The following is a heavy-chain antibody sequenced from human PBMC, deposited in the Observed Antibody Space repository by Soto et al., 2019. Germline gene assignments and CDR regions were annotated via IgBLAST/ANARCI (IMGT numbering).Heavy chain of an antibody. CDR2: IYWDDDK. V-gene: IGHV2-5*02. CDR3: AHMGPYKRSHYMDV. D-gene: IGHD1-1*01. J-gene: IGHJ6*03. CDR1: GVSLSTSGVG. Sequence: QITLKESGPTLVKPTQTLTLTCTFSGVSLSTSGVGVGWFRQPPGKALGWLALIYWDDDKWYRPSLKNRLTIRKDPSKNLVVLTMTSMDPVDTATDYCAHMGPYKRSHYMDVWGKGTTVTASS.